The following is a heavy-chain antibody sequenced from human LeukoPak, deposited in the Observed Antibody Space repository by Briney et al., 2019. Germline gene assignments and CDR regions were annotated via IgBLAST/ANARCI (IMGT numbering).Heavy chain of an antibody. CDR3: ARDRWFGELSPFYYMDV. Sequence: SETLSLTCTVSGGSISSYYWSWIRQPAGRGLEWIGRIYTSGSTNYNPSLKSRVTMSVDTSKNQFSLELSSVTAADTAVYYCARDRWFGELSPFYYMDVWGKGTTVTVSS. CDR2: IYTSGST. V-gene: IGHV4-4*07. J-gene: IGHJ6*03. D-gene: IGHD3-10*01. CDR1: GGSISSYY.